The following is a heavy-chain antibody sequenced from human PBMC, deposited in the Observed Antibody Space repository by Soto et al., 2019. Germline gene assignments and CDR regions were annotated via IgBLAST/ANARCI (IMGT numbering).Heavy chain of an antibody. V-gene: IGHV3-30-3*01. CDR3: ARDGDAFDI. CDR1: GFTFSSYA. J-gene: IGHJ3*02. Sequence: QVQLVESGGGVVQPGTSLRLSCAASGFTFSSYAMHWVRQAPGKGLEWVAVISYDGSNKYYADSVKGRFTISRDNSKNTLYLQMNSLRAEDTAVYYCARDGDAFDIWGQGTMVTVSS. CDR2: ISYDGSNK.